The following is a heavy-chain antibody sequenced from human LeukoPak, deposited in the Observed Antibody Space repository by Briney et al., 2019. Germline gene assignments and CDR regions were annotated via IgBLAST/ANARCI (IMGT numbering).Heavy chain of an antibody. CDR2: IYTSGST. V-gene: IGHV4-4*09. Sequence: SETLSLTCTVSGGSISSYYWSWIRQPPGKGLEWIGYIYTSGSTNYNPSLKSRVTISVDTSKNQFSLKLSSVTAADTAVYYCARLRYYYMDVWGKGTTVTVSS. CDR3: ARLRYYYMDV. J-gene: IGHJ6*03. CDR1: GGSISSYY.